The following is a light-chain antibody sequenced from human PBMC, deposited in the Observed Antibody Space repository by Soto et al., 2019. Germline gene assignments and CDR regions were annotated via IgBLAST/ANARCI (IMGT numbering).Light chain of an antibody. CDR2: DAS. CDR3: QQYNSYLWT. J-gene: IGKJ1*01. V-gene: IGKV1-5*01. CDR1: QSISIW. Sequence: GDRVTITCRASQSISIWLAWYQQKPGKAPKLLIYDASSLESGVPSRFSGSGSGTEFTLTISSLQPDEFATYYCQQYNSYLWTFRQGTKVEIK.